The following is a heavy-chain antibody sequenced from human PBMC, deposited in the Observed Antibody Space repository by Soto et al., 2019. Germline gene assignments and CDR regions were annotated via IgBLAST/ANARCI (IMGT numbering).Heavy chain of an antibody. V-gene: IGHV5-51*01. CDR2: IYPGDSDT. J-gene: IGHJ6*02. CDR3: AASIFYYGMDV. CDR1: GYTFTNYW. Sequence: PGESLKTSCKVSGYTFTNYWIGWVRQMPGKGPEWMGIIYPGDSDTKYNPSFQGQVTISADKSITTTYLQWSSLKASDTAIYYCAASIFYYGMDVWGQGTTVAVSS.